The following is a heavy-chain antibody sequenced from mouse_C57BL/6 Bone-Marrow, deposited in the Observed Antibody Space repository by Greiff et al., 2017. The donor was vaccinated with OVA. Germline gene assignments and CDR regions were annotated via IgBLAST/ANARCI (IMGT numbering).Heavy chain of an antibody. V-gene: IGHV10-1*01. Sequence: DVKLVESGGGLVQPKGSLKLSCAASGFSFNTYAMNWVRQAPGKGLEWVARIRSKSNNYATYSADSVKDRFTISRDDSESMLYLQMNNLKTEDTAMYYCVRQRSSSYAMDYWGQGTSVTVSS. J-gene: IGHJ4*01. CDR1: GFSFNTYA. D-gene: IGHD1-1*01. CDR3: VRQRSSSYAMDY. CDR2: IRSKSNNYAT.